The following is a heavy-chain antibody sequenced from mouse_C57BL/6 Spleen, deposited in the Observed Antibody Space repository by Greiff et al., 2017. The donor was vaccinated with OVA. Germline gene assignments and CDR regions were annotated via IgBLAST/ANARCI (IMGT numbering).Heavy chain of an antibody. V-gene: IGHV1-22*01. D-gene: IGHD4-1*01. CDR2: INPNNGGT. CDR1: GYTFTDYN. CDR3: ASSVGRGYAMDY. Sequence: VQLQQSGPELVKPGASVKMSCKASGYTFTDYNMHWVKQSHGKSLEWIGYINPNNGGTSYNQPFKGKATLTVNKSSSTAYMELRSLTSEESAVYYCASSVGRGYAMDYWGQGTSVTVSS. J-gene: IGHJ4*01.